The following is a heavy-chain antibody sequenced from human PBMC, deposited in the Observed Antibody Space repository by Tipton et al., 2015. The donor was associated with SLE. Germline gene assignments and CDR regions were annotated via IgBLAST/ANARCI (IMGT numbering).Heavy chain of an antibody. V-gene: IGHV4-59*08. CDR1: GGSISSHY. D-gene: IGHD3-22*01. CDR2: IKYSGST. J-gene: IGHJ4*02. CDR3: ARHTTIVVD. Sequence: TLSLTCTVSGGSISSHYWSWIRRPPGKALEWFAYIKYSGSTNYNPSHKSRVTMSVDTSKNQFSLELSSVTAADTAVYYCARHTTIVVDWGQGTQVTVP.